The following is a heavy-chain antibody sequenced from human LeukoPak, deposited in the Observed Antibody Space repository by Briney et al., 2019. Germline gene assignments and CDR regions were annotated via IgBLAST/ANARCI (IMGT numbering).Heavy chain of an antibody. CDR1: GGSITNFY. D-gene: IGHD4-17*01. Sequence: SSETLSLTCTVSGGSITNFYWSWIRQPPGKGLEWIGYIHYSGSTDYNASLKSRVTMSGDASKNQFSLKLSSVTAADTGVYYCARHRRGDPDAYDIWGQGTMVTVFS. CDR3: ARHRRGDPDAYDI. J-gene: IGHJ3*02. CDR2: IHYSGST. V-gene: IGHV4-59*08.